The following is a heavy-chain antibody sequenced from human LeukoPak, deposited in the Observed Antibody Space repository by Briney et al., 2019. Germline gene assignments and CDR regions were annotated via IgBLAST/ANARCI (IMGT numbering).Heavy chain of an antibody. J-gene: IGHJ3*02. D-gene: IGHD3-3*01. Sequence: GGSLRLSCTVSGFTVSSNSMNWVRQAPGKGLEWVAVMSHGGSNEYYADSVKGRFTISRDDSKNIVYLQMDSLRPEDTAVYYCARPALEWLLYDAFDIWGQGTKVTVSS. CDR1: GFTVSSNS. V-gene: IGHV3-30*03. CDR2: MSHGGSNE. CDR3: ARPALEWLLYDAFDI.